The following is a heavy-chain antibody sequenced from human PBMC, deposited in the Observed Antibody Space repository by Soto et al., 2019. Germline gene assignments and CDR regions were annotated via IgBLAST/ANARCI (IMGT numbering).Heavy chain of an antibody. CDR3: AKEPVGPDWYFDL. CDR2: ISGSGIST. V-gene: IGHV3-23*01. J-gene: IGHJ2*01. Sequence: XSLRLSCAASGFTFRSYAMSWFRQAPVKGLEWVSGISGSGISTHYADSVKGRFTVSRDNSKNTLYLLLNSLRAEDTAVYNCAKEPVGPDWYFDLWGRGTLVTVSS. CDR1: GFTFRSYA.